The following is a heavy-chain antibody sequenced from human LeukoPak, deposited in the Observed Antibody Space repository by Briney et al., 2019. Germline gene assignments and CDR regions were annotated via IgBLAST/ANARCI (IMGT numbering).Heavy chain of an antibody. D-gene: IGHD6-19*01. CDR2: IYTSGST. J-gene: IGHJ4*02. CDR3: ARDVSGWYQYGV. Sequence: PSETLSLTCTVSGGSISSGSYYWSWIRQPAGKGLEWIGRIYTSGSTNYNPSLKSRVTISVDTSKNQFSLKLSSVTAADTAVYYCARDVSGWYQYGVWGQGTLVTVSS. CDR1: GGSISSGSYY. V-gene: IGHV4-61*02.